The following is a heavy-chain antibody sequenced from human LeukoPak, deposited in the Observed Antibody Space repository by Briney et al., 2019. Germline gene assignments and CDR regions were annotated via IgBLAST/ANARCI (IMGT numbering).Heavy chain of an antibody. CDR2: IYHSGST. Sequence: PSETLSLTCAVSGGSISSGGYSWSWIRQPPGKGLEWIGYIYHSGSTYYNPSLKSRVTISVDRSKNQFSLKLSSVTAADTAVYYCARESASWGNNWLDPWGQGTLVTVSS. D-gene: IGHD7-27*01. V-gene: IGHV4-30-2*01. CDR3: ARESASWGNNWLDP. CDR1: GGSISSGGYS. J-gene: IGHJ5*02.